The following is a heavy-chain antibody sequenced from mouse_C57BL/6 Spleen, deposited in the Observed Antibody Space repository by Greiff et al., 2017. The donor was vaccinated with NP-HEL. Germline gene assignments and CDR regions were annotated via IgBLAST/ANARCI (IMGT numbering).Heavy chain of an antibody. Sequence: VQLQQSGTVLARPGASVKMSCKTSGYTFTSYWMHWVKQRPGQGLEWIGAIYPGNSDTSYNQKFKGKAKLTAVTSASTAYMELSSLTNEDSAVYYWTRSGITTVVEFTDMDYWGQGTSVTVSS. J-gene: IGHJ4*01. CDR1: GYTFTSYW. CDR3: TRSGITTVVEFTDMDY. D-gene: IGHD1-1*01. CDR2: IYPGNSDT. V-gene: IGHV1-5*01.